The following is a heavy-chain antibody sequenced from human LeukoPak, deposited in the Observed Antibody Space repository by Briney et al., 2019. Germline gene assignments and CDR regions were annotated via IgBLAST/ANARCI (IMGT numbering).Heavy chain of an antibody. V-gene: IGHV4-39*07. D-gene: IGHD1-14*01. J-gene: IGHJ2*01. CDR1: GGSIRSSDDY. CDR2: IYYTGSS. CDR3: ARNTSPGGYFDL. Sequence: SETLSLTCSVSGGSIRSSDDYWGSVRQTPGKGLEWMGSIYYTGSSHYNPSLKSRATISVDTSKNQFSLKLNSVTAADTAVYYCARNTSPGGYFDLWGRGTLVTVSS.